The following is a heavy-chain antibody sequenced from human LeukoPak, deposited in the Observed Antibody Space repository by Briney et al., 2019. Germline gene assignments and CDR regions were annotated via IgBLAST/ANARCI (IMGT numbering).Heavy chain of an antibody. CDR1: GFIFSSNW. V-gene: IGHV3-7*01. J-gene: IGHJ4*02. Sequence: GGSLRLSCAASGFIFSSNWMSWVRQAPGKGLEWVASINQDGGEKYSLDSVKGRFTISRDNTKSSLYLQMNSLRAEDTAMYYCARYRHLYYWGQGTLVTVSS. CDR2: INQDGGEK. CDR3: ARYRHLYY. D-gene: IGHD3-16*01.